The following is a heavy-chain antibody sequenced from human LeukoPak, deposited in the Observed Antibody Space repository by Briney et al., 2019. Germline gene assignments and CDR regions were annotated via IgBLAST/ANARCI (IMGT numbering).Heavy chain of an antibody. CDR2: MFNSGST. CDR3: ARSWTITVIVVLDY. CDR1: GGSISSSSYY. Sequence: SETLSLTCTVSGGSISSSSYYWGWIRQPPGKGLEWIGSMFNSGSTYYNPSLKSRVTISVDTSKNQFSLKLSSVTAADTAVYYCARSWTITVIVVLDYWGQGTLVTVSS. D-gene: IGHD3-22*01. V-gene: IGHV4-39*07. J-gene: IGHJ4*02.